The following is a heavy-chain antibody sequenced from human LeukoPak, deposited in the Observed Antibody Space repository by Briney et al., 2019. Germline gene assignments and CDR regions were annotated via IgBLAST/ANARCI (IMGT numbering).Heavy chain of an antibody. CDR1: GYTFTSYG. CDR2: INPSGDST. V-gene: IGHV1-46*04. CDR3: ARELGPVAVSAGWFDL. J-gene: IGHJ5*02. Sequence: ASVKVSCKASGYTFTSYGISWVRQAPGQGLEWMGRINPSGDSTRFAQSLQGRLTMTRDMSTSTVDMELNSLRSEDTAVYYCARELGPVAVSAGWFDLWGQGTLVTVSS. D-gene: IGHD6-19*01.